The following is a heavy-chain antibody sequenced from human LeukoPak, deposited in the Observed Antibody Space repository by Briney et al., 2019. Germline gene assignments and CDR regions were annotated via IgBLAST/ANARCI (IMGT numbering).Heavy chain of an antibody. CDR1: GGTFSSYA. CDR3: AREVGHYYDSSGYHWFDH. V-gene: IGHV1-69*05. Sequence: ASVKVSCKASGGTFSSYAISWVRQAPGQGLEWMGRIIPIFGTANYAQKFQSRVTITTDETTSTAYMELSSLRSEGTAVYYCAREVGHYYDSSGYHWFDHWGQGTLVTVSS. CDR2: IIPIFGTA. J-gene: IGHJ5*02. D-gene: IGHD3-22*01.